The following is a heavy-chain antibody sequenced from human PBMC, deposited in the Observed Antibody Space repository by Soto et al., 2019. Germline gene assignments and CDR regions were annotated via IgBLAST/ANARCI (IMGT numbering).Heavy chain of an antibody. V-gene: IGHV3-49*03. CDR2: IRSKAYGGTT. D-gene: IGHD6-13*01. CDR1: GFTFGDYA. CDR3: TSVGYSSSWYVFDY. J-gene: IGHJ4*02. Sequence: GGSLRLSCTASGFTFGDYAMSWFRQAPGKGLEWVGFIRSKAYGGTTEYAASVKGRFTISRDDSKSIAYLQMNSLKTEDTAVYYCTSVGYSSSWYVFDYWGQGTLVTVSS.